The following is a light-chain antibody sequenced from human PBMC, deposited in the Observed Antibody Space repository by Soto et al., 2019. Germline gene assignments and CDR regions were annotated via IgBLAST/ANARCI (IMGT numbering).Light chain of an antibody. J-gene: IGKJ1*01. V-gene: IGKV1-5*03. Sequence: DIQMTQSPSTLSASVGDRVIITCRASQSISSWLARYQQKPGKAPNLLIYRASTLKSGIPSRFSGSGSGTEFTLTISSLQPDDFATYYCQQYDRASWTFGPGTKVEIK. CDR2: RAS. CDR3: QQYDRASWT. CDR1: QSISSW.